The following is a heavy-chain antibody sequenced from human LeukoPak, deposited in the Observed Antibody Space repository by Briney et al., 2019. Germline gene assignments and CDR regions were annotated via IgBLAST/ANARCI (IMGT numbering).Heavy chain of an antibody. Sequence: PGESLRLSCVASAFVFRTYWMDSVSQVPGKGLVWVSRINPDGSITSYADSVKGRFTISRDNAKNTVYLQMNNLRAEDTAVYYCVRVYERPTSTGLWGQGTLVTVSS. V-gene: IGHV3-74*01. CDR2: INPDGSIT. D-gene: IGHD2/OR15-2a*01. CDR1: AFVFRTYW. J-gene: IGHJ4*02. CDR3: VRVYERPTSTGL.